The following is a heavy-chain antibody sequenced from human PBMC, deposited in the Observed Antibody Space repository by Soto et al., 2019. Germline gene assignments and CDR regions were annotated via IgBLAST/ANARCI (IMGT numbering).Heavy chain of an antibody. Sequence: ASVKVSCKTSGYTFSNYAISWVRQAPGQGLEWMGWVSPYNGNANYTEKFQGRVSMTTDTSTTTAYMELTSLTAADTAVYYCARLSGYGSWGQGTLVTVSS. V-gene: IGHV1-18*04. D-gene: IGHD3-22*01. CDR2: VSPYNGNA. J-gene: IGHJ5*02. CDR1: GYTFSNYA. CDR3: ARLSGYGS.